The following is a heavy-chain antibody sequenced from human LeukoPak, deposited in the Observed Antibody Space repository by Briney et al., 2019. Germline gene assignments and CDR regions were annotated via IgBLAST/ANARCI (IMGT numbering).Heavy chain of an antibody. CDR1: GYIFTSYD. V-gene: IGHV1-8*01. Sequence: ASVKVSCKASGYIFTSYDINWVRQATGQGLEWMGWMNPNSGNTGYAQKFQGRVTMTRSTSIGTAYMELSSLRFEDTAVYYCTRSVRNGHIDYWGQGTLVTVSS. CDR3: TRSVRNGHIDY. D-gene: IGHD2-21*01. J-gene: IGHJ4*02. CDR2: MNPNSGNT.